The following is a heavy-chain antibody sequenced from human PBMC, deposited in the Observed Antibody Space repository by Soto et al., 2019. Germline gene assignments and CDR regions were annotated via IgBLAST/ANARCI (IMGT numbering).Heavy chain of an antibody. CDR2: ISAFNGNT. D-gene: IGHD3-16*01. J-gene: IGHJ3*01. CDR1: GFRFSDYG. V-gene: IGHV1-18*01. Sequence: ASVKVSCKASGFRFSDYGFNWLRQAPGQGLEWMGWISAFNGNTETAQGLQDRVTMTTDSSTTTAHMDLTNLTTDDTAIYYCARSYYLAGAFDVWGQGTMVTVSS. CDR3: ARSYYLAGAFDV.